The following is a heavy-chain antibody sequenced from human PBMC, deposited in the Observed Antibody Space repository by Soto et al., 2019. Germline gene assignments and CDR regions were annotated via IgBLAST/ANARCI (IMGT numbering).Heavy chain of an antibody. V-gene: IGHV3-9*01. D-gene: IGHD1-26*01. CDR1: GFTFDDYA. CDR2: ITWNSGSI. Sequence: EVQLVESGGGLVQPGRSLRLSCAASGFTFDDYAMHWVRQAPGKGLEWVSTITWNSGSIGYAASVKGRFTISRDNAKNSLYLEMNSLGAEDTALYYCGKDIGYSGSYIVFWGQGTLVTVSS. J-gene: IGHJ4*02. CDR3: GKDIGYSGSYIVF.